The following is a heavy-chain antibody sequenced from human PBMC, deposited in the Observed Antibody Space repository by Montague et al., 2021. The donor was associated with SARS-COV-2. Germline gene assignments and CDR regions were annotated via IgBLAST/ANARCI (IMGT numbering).Heavy chain of an antibody. CDR3: ARVRITMIIVVTYFDY. CDR1: GGSISSGGYY. D-gene: IGHD3-22*01. J-gene: IGHJ4*02. CDR2: IYYSGST. V-gene: IGHV4-31*03. Sequence: SQTLSLTCTVSGGSISSGGYYWSWIRQPPGKGLEWIGYIYYSGSTYYNPSLKSRVTISVDTSKNQFSLKLSSVTAAGTAVYYCARVRITMIIVVTYFDYWGQGTLVTVSS.